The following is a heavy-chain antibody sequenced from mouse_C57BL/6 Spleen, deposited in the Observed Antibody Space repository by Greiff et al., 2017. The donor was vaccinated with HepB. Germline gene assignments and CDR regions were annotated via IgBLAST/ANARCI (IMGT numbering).Heavy chain of an antibody. V-gene: IGHV1-78*01. CDR2: IYPRDGST. J-gene: IGHJ3*01. CDR3: AREARGYYGSSYGFAY. D-gene: IGHD1-1*01. CDR1: GYTFTDHT. Sequence: QVQLQQSDAELVKPGASVKISCKVSGYTFTDHTIHWMKQRPEQGLEWIGYIYPRDGSTKYNEKFKGKATLTADKSSSTAYMQLNSLTSEDSAVYFCAREARGYYGSSYGFAYWGQGTLVTVSA.